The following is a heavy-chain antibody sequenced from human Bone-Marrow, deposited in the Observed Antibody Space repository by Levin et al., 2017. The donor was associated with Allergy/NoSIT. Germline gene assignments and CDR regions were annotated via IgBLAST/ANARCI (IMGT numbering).Heavy chain of an antibody. V-gene: IGHV1-18*01. J-gene: IGHJ6*02. CDR1: GYTFTSYG. CDR3: ARDSRWAAYYDFWSGYYYGMDV. Sequence: PVASVKVSCKASGYTFTSYGISWVRQAPGQGLEWMGWISAYNGNTNYAQKLQGRVTMTTDTSTSTAYMELRSLRSDDTAVYYCARDSRWAAYYDFWSGYYYGMDVWGQGTTVTVSS. D-gene: IGHD3-3*01. CDR2: ISAYNGNT.